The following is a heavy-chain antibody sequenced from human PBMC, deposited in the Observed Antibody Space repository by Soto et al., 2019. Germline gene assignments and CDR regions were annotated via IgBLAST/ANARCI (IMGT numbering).Heavy chain of an antibody. CDR2: IYYSGST. Sequence: QLQLQESGPGLVKPSETLSLTCTVSGGSISSSSYYWGWIRQPPGKGLEWIGSIYYSGSTYYNPSLTSRVTLSVDTSKNQFSRKPGSETAADTAVYYCASTDGHDILTGRVGMDVGGQGTTVTVSS. CDR1: GGSISSSSYY. CDR3: ASTDGHDILTGRVGMDV. V-gene: IGHV4-39*01. J-gene: IGHJ6*02. D-gene: IGHD3-9*01.